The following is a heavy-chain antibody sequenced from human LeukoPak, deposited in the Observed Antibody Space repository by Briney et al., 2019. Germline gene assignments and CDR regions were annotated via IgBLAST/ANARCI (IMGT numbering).Heavy chain of an antibody. CDR3: ARHSGSGSLSRPFDP. Sequence: SETLSLTCSVSGPSVTSGGSYWGWPRPPPGKGLEWIATVYYTGSTYYHPSLKSRVTISIDTSKNQFSLCLRSLIAADTAVYYCARHSGSGSLSRPFDPWGQGTLVTVSS. CDR1: GPSVTSGGSY. J-gene: IGHJ5*02. D-gene: IGHD3-10*01. V-gene: IGHV4-39*01. CDR2: VYYTGST.